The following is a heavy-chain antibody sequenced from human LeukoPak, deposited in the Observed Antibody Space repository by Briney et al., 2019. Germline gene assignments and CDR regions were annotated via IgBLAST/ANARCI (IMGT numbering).Heavy chain of an antibody. J-gene: IGHJ3*02. D-gene: IGHD2-15*01. CDR2: ISGGGSST. V-gene: IGHV3-23*01. CDR1: GFTFSKYA. CDR3: ATNAVVVAATGVLDI. Sequence: GGSLRLSCAAPGFTFSKYAMNWVRQAPGKGLGWVSGISGGGSSTYYADSVKCRFTISRDNSQNTLYLQMNGLRVEDTGVYYCATNAVVVAATGVLDIWGQGTMVTVSS.